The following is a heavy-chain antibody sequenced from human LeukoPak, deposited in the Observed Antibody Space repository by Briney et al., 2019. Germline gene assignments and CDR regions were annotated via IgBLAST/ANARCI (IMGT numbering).Heavy chain of an antibody. CDR3: ARDSATAAAAELDY. J-gene: IGHJ4*02. CDR1: GYTXTGNY. Sequence: ASVKVSCKASGYTXTGNYIDWVRQAPGQGVEWMGWINPNTGGTKYAQRFQGRVTMTRDTSISTAYMELTWLKSDDTVVYYCARDSATAAAAELDYWGQGTLVTVSS. V-gene: IGHV1-2*02. D-gene: IGHD6-13*01. CDR2: INPNTGGT.